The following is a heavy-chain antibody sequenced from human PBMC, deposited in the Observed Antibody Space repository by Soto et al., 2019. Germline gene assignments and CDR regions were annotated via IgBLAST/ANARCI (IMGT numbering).Heavy chain of an antibody. CDR3: ARVDHRGYFAILTVN. Sequence: TSETLSLTCTVSGDSLSSGGHYWSWIRQHPGKGLEWIGHIYDSVNTYYSPSLRSRVTISADMSKNQFSLNLRSVTAADTAVYYCARVDHRGYFAILTVNGDQGTLVTVSS. J-gene: IGHJ4*02. CDR2: IYDSVNT. D-gene: IGHD3-9*01. CDR1: GDSLSSGGHY. V-gene: IGHV4-31*03.